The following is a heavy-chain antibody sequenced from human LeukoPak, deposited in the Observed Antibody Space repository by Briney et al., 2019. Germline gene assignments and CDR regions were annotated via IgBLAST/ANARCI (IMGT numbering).Heavy chain of an antibody. CDR3: ARGYYYDSSGYYSPDY. CDR1: GYTFTSYG. Sequence: GASVKVSCKASGYTFTSYGISWVRQAPGQGLEWMGIINPSGGSTSYAQKFQGRVTMTRDMSTSTVYMELSSLRSEDTAVYYCARGYYYDSSGYYSPDYWGQGTLVTVSS. D-gene: IGHD3-22*01. V-gene: IGHV1-46*01. J-gene: IGHJ4*02. CDR2: INPSGGST.